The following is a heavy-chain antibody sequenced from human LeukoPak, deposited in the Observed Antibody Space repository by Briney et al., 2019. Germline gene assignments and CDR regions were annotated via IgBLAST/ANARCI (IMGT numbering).Heavy chain of an antibody. J-gene: IGHJ4*02. CDR2: IRPDASDT. Sequence: GGSLRLTCAASGFTFRNNWMNWIRQTPGKGLEWVANIRPDASDTGYVDSVKGRFTISRDNAKNLLYLQMNSLRVDDTAVYYCTSISLGANEDYWGQGTRVTVSS. CDR1: GFTFRNNW. D-gene: IGHD1-26*01. V-gene: IGHV3-7*03. CDR3: TSISLGANEDY.